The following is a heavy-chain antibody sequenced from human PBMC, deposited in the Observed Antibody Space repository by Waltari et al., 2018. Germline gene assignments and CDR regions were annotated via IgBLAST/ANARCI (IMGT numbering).Heavy chain of an antibody. D-gene: IGHD2-15*01. J-gene: IGHJ5*02. V-gene: IGHV3-23*01. CDR1: GFTFNHCA. CDR2: ITHSASYT. CDR3: AKDSCEGRGGGSCYNP. Sequence: EVQLLESGGGLVQPGGSLRLSCVACGFTFNHCARTWVRQAPGKGPEWVSSITHSASYTYYRDSVKGRFTISRDNSESTLYLQMNNLRAEDTAIYYCAKDSCEGRGGGSCYNPWGQGTLVTVSS.